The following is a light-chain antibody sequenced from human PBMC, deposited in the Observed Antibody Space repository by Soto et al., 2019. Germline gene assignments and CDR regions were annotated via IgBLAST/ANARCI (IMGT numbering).Light chain of an antibody. V-gene: IGKV3-20*01. CDR3: QHYGTSAL. CDR1: QSVSDMY. J-gene: IGKJ3*01. CDR2: AS. Sequence: EIVLTQSPGTLSLSPGERASLSCRGSQSVSDMYLAWYQQKPGQAPRLLIYASNRVTGIPDRFSGSGSGTDFTLTISRLEPEDFAVYYCQHYGTSALFGPGTKVEIK.